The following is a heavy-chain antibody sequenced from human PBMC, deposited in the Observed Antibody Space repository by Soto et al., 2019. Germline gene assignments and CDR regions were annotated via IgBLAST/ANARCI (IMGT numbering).Heavy chain of an antibody. CDR2: IYYSGST. V-gene: IGHV4-59*01. D-gene: IGHD2-15*01. CDR1: GGSISSYY. CDR3: ARSMGVYRSGGSCYGGDGFDP. J-gene: IGHJ5*02. Sequence: QVQLQESGPGLVKPSETLSLTCTVSGGSISSYYWSWIRQPPGKGLEWIGYIYYSGSTNYNPSLKSRVNISADTSKNQFSLKLSSVPAADTAVYYCARSMGVYRSGGSCYGGDGFDPWGQGTLVTVCS.